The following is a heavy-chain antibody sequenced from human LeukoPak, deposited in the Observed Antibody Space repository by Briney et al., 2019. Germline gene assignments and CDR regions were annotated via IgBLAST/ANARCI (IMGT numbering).Heavy chain of an antibody. Sequence: GGSLRLSCAASGFTFSSYAMSWVRQAPGKGLEWVSAISGSGGSTYYADSVKGRFTISRDNSKNTLYLQMNSLRAEDTAVYYCAKDCYYDSSGYYYLGYFHYYYYGMDVWGQGTTVTVSS. CDR1: GFTFSSYA. CDR2: ISGSGGST. J-gene: IGHJ6*02. V-gene: IGHV3-23*01. D-gene: IGHD3-22*01. CDR3: AKDCYYDSSGYYYLGYFHYYYYGMDV.